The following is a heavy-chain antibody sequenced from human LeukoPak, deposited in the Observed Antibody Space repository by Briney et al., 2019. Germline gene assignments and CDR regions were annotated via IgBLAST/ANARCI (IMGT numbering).Heavy chain of an antibody. CDR3: AANLGDSSGYYLRVY. V-gene: IGHV3-21*01. CDR2: ISSSSSYI. Sequence: GGSLRLSCAASGFTFSSYSMNWVRQAPGKGLEWVSSISSSSSYIYYADSVKGRFTISRGNAKNSLYLQMNSLRAEDTAVYYCAANLGDSSGYYLRVYWGQGTLVTVSS. D-gene: IGHD3-22*01. CDR1: GFTFSSYS. J-gene: IGHJ4*02.